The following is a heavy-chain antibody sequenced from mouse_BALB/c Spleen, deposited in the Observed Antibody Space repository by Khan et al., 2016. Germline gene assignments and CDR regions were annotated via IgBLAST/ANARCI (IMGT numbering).Heavy chain of an antibody. CDR3: ARAGYGSSYAMDY. J-gene: IGHJ4*01. Sequence: EVQLQESGPELEKPGATVKISCKASGYSFTGYNMNWVKQSNGKSLEWIGYIEPYYGEISYAQKFKGKATLTVDESSSTAYMQLKSLTSEDSAVYYSARAGYGSSYAMDYWGQGTSVTVSS. V-gene: IGHV1-39*01. CDR1: GYSFTGYN. D-gene: IGHD1-1*01. CDR2: IEPYYGEI.